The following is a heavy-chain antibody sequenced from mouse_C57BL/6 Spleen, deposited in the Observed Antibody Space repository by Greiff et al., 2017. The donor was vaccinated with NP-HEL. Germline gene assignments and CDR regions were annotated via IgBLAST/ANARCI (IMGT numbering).Heavy chain of an antibody. D-gene: IGHD1-1*01. V-gene: IGHV3-6*01. CDR3: AKDYYGSMDY. Sequence: EVQLQQSGPGLVKPSQSLSLTCSVTGYSITSGYYWNWIRQLPGNKLEWMGYISYDGSNNYNPSLKNRISITRDTSKNQFFLKLNSVTTEDTATYYRAKDYYGSMDYWGQGTSVTVSS. J-gene: IGHJ4*01. CDR1: GYSITSGYY. CDR2: ISYDGSN.